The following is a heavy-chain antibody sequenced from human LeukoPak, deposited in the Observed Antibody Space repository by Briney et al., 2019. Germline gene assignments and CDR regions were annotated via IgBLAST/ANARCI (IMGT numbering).Heavy chain of an antibody. J-gene: IGHJ4*02. CDR1: GFTSSSYW. CDR2: ISGSGGST. D-gene: IGHD6-13*01. Sequence: PGGSLRLSCAASGFTSSSYWMSWVRQAPGKGLEWVSAISGSGGSTYYADSVKGRFTISRDNSKNTLYLQMNSLRAEDTAVYYCAKPRSSSWSVYYFDYWGQGTLVTVSS. V-gene: IGHV3-23*01. CDR3: AKPRSSSWSVYYFDY.